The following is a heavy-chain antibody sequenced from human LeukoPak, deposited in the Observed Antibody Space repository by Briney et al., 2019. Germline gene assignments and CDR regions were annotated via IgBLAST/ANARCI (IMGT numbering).Heavy chain of an antibody. J-gene: IGHJ3*02. CDR1: GFTFSSYA. CDR2: ISYDGSNK. Sequence: GGSLRLSCAASGFTFSSYAMHWVRQAPGKGLEWVAVISYDGSNKYYADSVKGRFTISRDNSKNTLYLQMNSLRAEDTAVYYCTRNPVGGYAFDIWGQGTMVTVSS. CDR3: TRNPVGGYAFDI. D-gene: IGHD5-12*01. V-gene: IGHV3-30-3*01.